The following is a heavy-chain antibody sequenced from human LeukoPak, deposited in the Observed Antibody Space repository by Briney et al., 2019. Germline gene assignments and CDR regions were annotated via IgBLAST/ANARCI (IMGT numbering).Heavy chain of an antibody. V-gene: IGHV3-23*01. CDR2: LSGSGSNT. CDR1: GFTFSSYG. Sequence: GGSLRLSCAASGFTFSSYGMSWVRQAPGKGLEWASGLSGSGSNTYYADPVKGRFTISRDNSKNTLYLQMNGLRAEDTAIYYCARAVYSGGYGGYYFDYWGQGTLVTVSS. D-gene: IGHD1-26*01. CDR3: ARAVYSGGYGGYYFDY. J-gene: IGHJ4*02.